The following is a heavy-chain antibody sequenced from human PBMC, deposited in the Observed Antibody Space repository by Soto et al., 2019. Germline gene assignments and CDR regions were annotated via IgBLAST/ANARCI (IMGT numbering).Heavy chain of an antibody. CDR1: GFTFSSYS. J-gene: IGHJ4*02. Sequence: GGSLRLSCAPSGFTFSSYSMNWVRQAPGKGLELVSSISRSSSYIYYADSVKGRFTISRDNAKNSLYLQMNSLRAEDTAVYYCARDRVDWTAAAGDYWGQGTLVTVSS. D-gene: IGHD6-13*01. CDR3: ARDRVDWTAAAGDY. CDR2: ISRSSSYI. V-gene: IGHV3-21*01.